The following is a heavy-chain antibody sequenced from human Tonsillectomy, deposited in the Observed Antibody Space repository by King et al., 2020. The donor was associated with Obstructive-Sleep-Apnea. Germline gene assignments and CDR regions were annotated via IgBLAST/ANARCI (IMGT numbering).Heavy chain of an antibody. Sequence: VQLVESGGGLAQPGGSLRLSCAASGFTFSNYWLHWVRQAPGKGLVWVSRISSDWSTTNYADSVKGRFTISRDNAKNTLYLQTNSLRAEDTAVYYCAVTTSSPLDYWGQGTLVTVSS. CDR1: GFTFSNYW. CDR2: ISSDWSTT. CDR3: AVTTSSPLDY. D-gene: IGHD4-17*01. J-gene: IGHJ4*02. V-gene: IGHV3-74*01.